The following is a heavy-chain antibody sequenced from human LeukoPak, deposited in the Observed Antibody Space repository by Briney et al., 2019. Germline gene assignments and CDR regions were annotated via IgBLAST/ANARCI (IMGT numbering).Heavy chain of an antibody. J-gene: IGHJ4*02. D-gene: IGHD3/OR15-3a*01. V-gene: IGHV4-59*08. CDR1: GGAISRYY. CDR2: IYYSGST. CDR3: ARQTGSGLFILP. Sequence: SETLSLTCSVSGGAISRYYWSWIRQPPGKGLEWIGYIYYSGSTNYNPSLKSRVTISVDTSKNQFSLRLTSVTAADTAVYYCARQTGSGLFILPGGQGTLVTVSS.